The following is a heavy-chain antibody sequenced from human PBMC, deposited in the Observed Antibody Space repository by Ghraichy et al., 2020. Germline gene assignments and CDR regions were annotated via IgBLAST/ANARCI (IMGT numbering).Heavy chain of an antibody. CDR3: VSGSYDYIDP. D-gene: IGHD3-16*01. Sequence: GGSLRLSCAASGFSFPNAWMNWVRQSPGKGLEWVGRIRSKADGGTTDYAAPVKGRFTISRDDSKNTLYLQMNSLKSDAKAVYYCVSGSYDYIDPWGPGTLVTVSS. CDR2: IRSKADGGTT. CDR1: GFSFPNAW. V-gene: IGHV3-15*07. J-gene: IGHJ5*02.